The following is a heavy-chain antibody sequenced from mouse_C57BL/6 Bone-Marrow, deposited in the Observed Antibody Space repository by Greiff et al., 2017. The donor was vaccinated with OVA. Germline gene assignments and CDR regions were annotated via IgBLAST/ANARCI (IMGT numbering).Heavy chain of an antibody. CDR3: ARHYYGSSYVGFAY. Sequence: QVQLQQSGAELVRPGTSVKMSCKASGYTFTNYWIGWAKQRPGHGLEWIGDIYPGGGYTNYNEKFKGKATLTADKSSSTAYMQFSSLTSEDSAIYYSARHYYGSSYVGFAYWGQGTLVTVSA. J-gene: IGHJ3*01. CDR2: IYPGGGYT. CDR1: GYTFTNYW. D-gene: IGHD1-1*01. V-gene: IGHV1-63*01.